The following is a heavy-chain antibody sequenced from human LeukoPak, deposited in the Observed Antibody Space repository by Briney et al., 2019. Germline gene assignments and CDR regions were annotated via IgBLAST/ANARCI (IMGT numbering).Heavy chain of an antibody. J-gene: IGHJ6*02. D-gene: IGHD1-26*01. CDR1: GYTFTSYG. CDR3: ANLVGPLDV. V-gene: IGHV1-69*04. CDR2: IIPRLDTT. Sequence: AASVKVSCKTSGYTFTSYGISWVRQAPGQGLEWMGRIIPRLDTTNYAQKFQGRVTITADKSTDTVYMELRRLRSEDTAVYYCANLVGPLDVWGQGTTVSVSS.